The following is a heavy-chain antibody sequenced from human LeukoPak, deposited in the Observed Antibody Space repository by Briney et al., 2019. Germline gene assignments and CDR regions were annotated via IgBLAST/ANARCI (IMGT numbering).Heavy chain of an antibody. CDR3: AKRIYYYHGSGSIAVYYFDY. J-gene: IGHJ4*02. CDR2: INSDGSTT. Sequence: GGSLRLSCAASGLTFSIHWMHWVRQAPGKGLVWVSRINSDGSTTSYADSVKGRFTISRDNAKNTLYLQMNSLRAEDTAVYYCAKRIYYYHGSGSIAVYYFDYWGQGTLVTVSS. CDR1: GLTFSIHW. V-gene: IGHV3-74*01. D-gene: IGHD3-22*01.